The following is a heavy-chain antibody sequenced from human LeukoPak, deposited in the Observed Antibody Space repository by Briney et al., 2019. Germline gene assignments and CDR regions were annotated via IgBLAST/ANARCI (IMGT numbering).Heavy chain of an antibody. D-gene: IGHD6-13*01. Sequence: GESLKISCKGSGYSFTSYWIGWVRQMPGKGLEWMGIIYPGDSDTRYSPSFQGQVTISADESISTAYLQWSSLKASDTAMYYCASGRYSSSPYYYYGMDVWGQGTTVTVSS. J-gene: IGHJ6*02. CDR1: GYSFTSYW. CDR2: IYPGDSDT. V-gene: IGHV5-51*01. CDR3: ASGRYSSSPYYYYGMDV.